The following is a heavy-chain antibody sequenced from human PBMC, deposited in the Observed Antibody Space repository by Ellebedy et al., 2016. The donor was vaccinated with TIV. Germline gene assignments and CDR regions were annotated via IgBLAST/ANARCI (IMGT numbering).Heavy chain of an antibody. Sequence: GESLKISXAASEFTFSSYSMNWVRQAPGKGLEWVSSISSSSRYIYYADSVKGRFTISRDNAKNSLYLQMDSLRAEDTAVYYCAKDGTSPTREWLFPYDAFDIWGQGTMVTVSS. CDR2: ISSSSRYI. CDR1: EFTFSSYS. D-gene: IGHD3-3*01. J-gene: IGHJ3*02. CDR3: AKDGTSPTREWLFPYDAFDI. V-gene: IGHV3-21*01.